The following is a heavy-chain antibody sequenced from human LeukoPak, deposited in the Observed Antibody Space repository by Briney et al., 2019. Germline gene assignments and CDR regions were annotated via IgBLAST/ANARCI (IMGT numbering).Heavy chain of an antibody. CDR3: ARGEIPPYYFDY. J-gene: IGHJ4*02. CDR1: GYTFTSYG. V-gene: IGHV1-18*01. CDR2: ISAYNGNT. Sequence: ASVKVSCKASGYTFTSYGISWVRQAPGHGLEWMGWISAYNGNTNYAQKLQGRVTMTTDTSTSTAYMELRSLRSDGTAVYYCARGEIPPYYFDYWGQGTLVTVSS.